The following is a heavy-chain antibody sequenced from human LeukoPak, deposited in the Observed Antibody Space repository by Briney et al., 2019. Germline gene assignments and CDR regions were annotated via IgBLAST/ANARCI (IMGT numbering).Heavy chain of an antibody. J-gene: IGHJ4*02. CDR2: IIPIFGTA. CDR1: GGTFSSYA. V-gene: IGHV1-69*05. CDR3: ASLYSSSSHFDY. D-gene: IGHD6-6*01. Sequence: ASVKVSCKASGGTFSSYAISWVRQAPGQGLEWMGGIIPIFGTANYAQKFQGRVTITTDESTSTAYMELSSLRSEDTAVYYCASLYSSSSHFDYWGQGTLVTVSS.